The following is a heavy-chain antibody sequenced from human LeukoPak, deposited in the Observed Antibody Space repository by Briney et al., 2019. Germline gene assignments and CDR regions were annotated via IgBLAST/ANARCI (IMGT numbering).Heavy chain of an antibody. D-gene: IGHD6-13*01. J-gene: IGHJ6*02. CDR2: IWYDGSNK. CDR3: ARDGNSSSWQIRLYYYYYYGMDV. V-gene: IGHV3-33*01. Sequence: GGSLRLSCAASGFTFSSYGMHWVRQAPGKGLEWVTVIWYDGSNKYYADSVKGRFTISRDNSKNTLYLQMNSLRAEDTAVYYCARDGNSSSWQIRLYYYYYYGMDVWGQGTTVTVSS. CDR1: GFTFSSYG.